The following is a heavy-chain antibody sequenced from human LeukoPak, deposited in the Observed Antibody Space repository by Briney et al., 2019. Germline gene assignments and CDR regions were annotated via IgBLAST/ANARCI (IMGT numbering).Heavy chain of an antibody. V-gene: IGHV4-31*03. CDR2: IYYSGST. D-gene: IGHD2-21*01. Sequence: SETLSLTCTVSVGSISSGGFYWSWIRQHPGKGLEWIGYIYYSGSTYYNPSLKSRLSISIDTSKNHFSLKLSSVTAADTAVYYCARSVSAIGPDAFDIWGQGTMVTASS. CDR1: VGSISSGGFY. J-gene: IGHJ3*02. CDR3: ARSVSAIGPDAFDI.